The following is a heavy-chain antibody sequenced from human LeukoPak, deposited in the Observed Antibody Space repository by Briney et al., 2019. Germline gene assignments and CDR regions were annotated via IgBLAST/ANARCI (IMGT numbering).Heavy chain of an antibody. V-gene: IGHV4-39*01. CDR2: INYSGSA. J-gene: IGHJ4*02. CDR1: GGSISNISSY. CDR3: ARGLGSSSWFYFDY. D-gene: IGHD6-13*01. Sequence: SETLSLTCIVSGGSISNISSYWGWIRQPLGKGLEWIGSINYSGSAYSNPSLKSRVTISADTSKNQFSLNLTSVTAADTAVYYCARGLGSSSWFYFDYWGQGTLVTVSS.